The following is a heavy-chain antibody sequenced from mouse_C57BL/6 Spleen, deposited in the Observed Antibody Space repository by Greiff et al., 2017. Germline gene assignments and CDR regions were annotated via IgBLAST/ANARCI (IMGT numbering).Heavy chain of an antibody. CDR3: DRGGGCFAY. D-gene: IGHD1-1*02. V-gene: IGHV1-64*01. CDR2: INPNSGGT. CDR1: GYTFTSYW. Sequence: VQLQQPGAELVKPGASVKLSCKASGYTFTSYWMHWVKQRPGQGLEWIGMINPNSGGTNYTEKFKSKATLTVDKSASTAYMRLSSLTSEDSAVYSCDRGGGCFAYWGQGTPVTVSA. J-gene: IGHJ3*01.